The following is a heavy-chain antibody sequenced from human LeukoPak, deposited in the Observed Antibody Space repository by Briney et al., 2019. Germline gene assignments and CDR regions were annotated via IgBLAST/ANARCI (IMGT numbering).Heavy chain of an antibody. D-gene: IGHD2-2*01. CDR2: VSYTGST. J-gene: IGHJ4*02. CDR1: GGSISSGGHY. Sequence: PSETLSLTCSVSGGSISSGGHYWSWIRQQPGEGLEWVGYVSYTGSTYYNPSLKSRVTMSVDIAKNQFFLELNSVTAADTAVYFCATTVEVPAAHFDHWGQGTLVTVSS. CDR3: ATTVEVPAAHFDH. V-gene: IGHV4-31*03.